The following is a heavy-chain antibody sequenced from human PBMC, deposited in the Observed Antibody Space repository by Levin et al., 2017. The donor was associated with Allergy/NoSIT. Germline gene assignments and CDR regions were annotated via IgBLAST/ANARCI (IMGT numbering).Heavy chain of an antibody. CDR2: ISDTGVGT. CDR1: GFTFSTYA. D-gene: IGHD3-9*01. Sequence: PGGSLRLSCAASGFTFSTYAMTWVRQAPGEGLEWVSSISDTGVGTYYGDSVKGRFTISRDNSKNTLYLQLNSLRAEDTAIFYCAKDFGATPGYSFDSWGQGTLVTVSS. J-gene: IGHJ5*01. CDR3: AKDFGATPGYSFDS. V-gene: IGHV3-23*01.